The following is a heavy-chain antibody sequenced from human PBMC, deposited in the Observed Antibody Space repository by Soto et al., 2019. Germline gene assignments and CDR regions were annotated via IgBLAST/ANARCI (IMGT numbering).Heavy chain of an antibody. D-gene: IGHD3-3*01. CDR1: GGSISSSSYY. CDR3: ARQGYDFWSGYGYYFDY. CDR2: IYYSGST. V-gene: IGHV4-39*01. Sequence: SETLSLTCTVSGGSISSSSYYWGWIRQPPGKGLEWIGSIYYSGSTYYNPSLKSRVTISVDTSKNQFSLKLSSVTAADTAVYYCARQGYDFWSGYGYYFDYWGQGTLVTVSS. J-gene: IGHJ4*02.